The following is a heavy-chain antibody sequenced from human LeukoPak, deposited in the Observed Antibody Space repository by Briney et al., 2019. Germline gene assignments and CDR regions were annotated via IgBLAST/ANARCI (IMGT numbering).Heavy chain of an antibody. J-gene: IGHJ4*02. Sequence: GGSLRTSCKGSGYTFTTYGTGGLRQMPGKGLDGMGIIYPGDSNTTYSPSLQGQVTMSADKSINTAYLQWTSLKASDTAMYYCARRIAPWYFDYWGQGTLVTVSS. V-gene: IGHV5-51*03. CDR1: GYTFTTYG. CDR3: ARRIAPWYFDY. CDR2: IYPGDSNT.